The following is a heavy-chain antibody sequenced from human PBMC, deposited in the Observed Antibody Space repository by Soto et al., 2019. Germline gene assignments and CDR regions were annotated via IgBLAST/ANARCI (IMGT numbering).Heavy chain of an antibody. CDR2: IIPIFGTA. CDR1: GGTFSSYA. D-gene: IGHD2-2*01. V-gene: IGHV1-69*13. CDR3: ARGPDCSSTSCYSYYYYGMDV. Sequence: GASVKVSCKASGGTFSSYAISWVRQAPGQGLEWMGGIIPIFGTANYAQKFQGRVTITADESTSTAYMELSSLRSEDTAVYYCARGPDCSSTSCYSYYYYGMDVWGQGTTVTVSS. J-gene: IGHJ6*02.